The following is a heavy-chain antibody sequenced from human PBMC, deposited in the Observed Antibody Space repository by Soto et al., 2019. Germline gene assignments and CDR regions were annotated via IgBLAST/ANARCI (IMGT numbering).Heavy chain of an antibody. J-gene: IGHJ6*02. V-gene: IGHV3-23*01. Sequence: EVQLLESEGGLVQPGGSLRLSCAASGFTFSSYAMSWVRQAPGKGREWVSAISGSGGSTYYADSVKGRFTISRDNSKNTLYLQMNSLRAEDTAVYYCAKDREMATTAYYYYGMDVWGQGTTVTVSS. CDR1: GFTFSSYA. CDR2: ISGSGGST. D-gene: IGHD5-12*01. CDR3: AKDREMATTAYYYYGMDV.